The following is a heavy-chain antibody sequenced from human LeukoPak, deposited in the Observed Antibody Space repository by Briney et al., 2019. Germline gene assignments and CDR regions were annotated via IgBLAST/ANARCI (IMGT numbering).Heavy chain of an antibody. Sequence: ASVKVSCKASGYTFTDYYMHWVRQAPGRGLEWMGWINPNSGGTNYAQKFQGRVTMTRDTSISTAYMELSRLRSDDTAVYYCARASYYYDSSGYPGYYFDYWGQGTLVTVSS. CDR2: INPNSGGT. V-gene: IGHV1-2*02. D-gene: IGHD3-22*01. J-gene: IGHJ4*02. CDR3: ARASYYYDSSGYPGYYFDY. CDR1: GYTFTDYY.